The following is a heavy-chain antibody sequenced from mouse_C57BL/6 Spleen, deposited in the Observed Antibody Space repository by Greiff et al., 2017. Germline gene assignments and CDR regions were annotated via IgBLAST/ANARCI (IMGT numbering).Heavy chain of an antibody. CDR3: VSDYDYAWFAY. V-gene: IGHV10-1*01. J-gene: IGHJ3*01. Sequence: EVMLVESGGGLVQPKGSLKLSCAASGFSFNTYAMNWVRQAPGKGLEWVARIRSKSNNYATYYADSVKDRFTISRDDSESMLYLQMNNLKTEDTAMYYCVSDYDYAWFAYWGQGTLVTVSA. D-gene: IGHD2-4*01. CDR2: IRSKSNNYAT. CDR1: GFSFNTYA.